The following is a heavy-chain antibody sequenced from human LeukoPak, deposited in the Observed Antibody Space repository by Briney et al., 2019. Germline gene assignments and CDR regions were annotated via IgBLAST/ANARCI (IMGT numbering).Heavy chain of an antibody. CDR3: ARQYGSGSYYPPFDY. J-gene: IGHJ4*02. CDR2: IYYSGST. Sequence: SETLSLTCNVSGVSISSSSYYWGWIRQPPGKGLEWIGSIYYSGSTYYNPSLKSRVTISVDTSKNQFSLRLSSVTASDTAVYYCARQYGSGSYYPPFDYWGQGTLVTVSS. V-gene: IGHV4-39*01. D-gene: IGHD3-10*01. CDR1: GVSISSSSYY.